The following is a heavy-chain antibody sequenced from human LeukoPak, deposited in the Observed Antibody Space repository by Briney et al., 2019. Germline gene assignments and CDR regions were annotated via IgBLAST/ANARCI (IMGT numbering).Heavy chain of an antibody. CDR3: AKPMREYTSSWPDN. J-gene: IGHJ4*02. Sequence: GGSLRLSCAASGFTFSTYAMSWVRQAPGKGLEWVSAISGSGGSIYYADLVKGRFTISRDNAKTTLYLHMNSLRAEDTAVYYCAKPMREYTSSWPDNWGQGTLVTVSS. CDR2: ISGSGGSI. D-gene: IGHD6-13*01. CDR1: GFTFSTYA. V-gene: IGHV3-23*01.